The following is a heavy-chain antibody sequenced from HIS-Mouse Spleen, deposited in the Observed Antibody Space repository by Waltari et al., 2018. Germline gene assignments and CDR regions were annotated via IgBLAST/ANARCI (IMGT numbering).Heavy chain of an antibody. D-gene: IGHD6-13*01. V-gene: IGHV4-39*07. CDR3: AREIPYSSSWYDWYFDL. Sequence: LQLHDSGPGLGKPSETRSLTCCVPGGSISSSCYHRGCIRQPPGKGLEWIGSIYYSGSTYYNPSLKSRVTISVDTSKNQFSLKLSSVTAADTAVYYCAREIPYSSSWYDWYFDLWGRGTLVTVSS. J-gene: IGHJ2*01. CDR1: GGSISSSCYH. CDR2: IYYSGST.